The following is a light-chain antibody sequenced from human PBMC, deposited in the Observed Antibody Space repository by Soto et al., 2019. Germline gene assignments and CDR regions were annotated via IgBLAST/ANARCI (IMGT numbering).Light chain of an antibody. V-gene: IGLV1-44*01. Sequence: QSVLTQPPSASGTPGQRVTISCSGSNSNIGSNTVNWYQQLPGTAPKLLIYYDNLRPSGVPDRISGSKSGTSASLAISGLQSDDEADYYCAAWDESLNGRVFGTGTKATVL. CDR2: YDN. CDR1: NSNIGSNT. J-gene: IGLJ1*01. CDR3: AAWDESLNGRV.